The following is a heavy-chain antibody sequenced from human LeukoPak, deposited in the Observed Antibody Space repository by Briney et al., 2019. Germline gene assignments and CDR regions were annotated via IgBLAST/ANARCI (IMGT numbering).Heavy chain of an antibody. CDR3: ARLNYDFWSGPTGYYGMDV. CDR1: GGSISGSSYY. Sequence: PSETLSLTCTVSGGSISGSSYYWGWIRQPPGKGLEWIGSIYYSGSTYYNPSLKSRVTISVDTSKNQFSLKLSSVTAADTAVYYCARLNYDFWSGPTGYYGMDVWGQGTTVTVSS. CDR2: IYYSGST. D-gene: IGHD3-3*01. V-gene: IGHV4-39*01. J-gene: IGHJ6*02.